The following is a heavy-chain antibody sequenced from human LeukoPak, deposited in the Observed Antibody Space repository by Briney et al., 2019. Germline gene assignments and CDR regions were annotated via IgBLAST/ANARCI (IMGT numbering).Heavy chain of an antibody. Sequence: GGSLRLSCAASGFTVSTDHMSCVRQAPGKGLEWVAVSYSGGSRSYAESVKGRFTISRDNSQNTLYLQMNSLRAEDTAVYYCARVWELSFDYWGQGTLVTVSS. CDR3: ARVWELSFDY. CDR1: GFTVSTDH. CDR2: SYSGGSR. D-gene: IGHD1-26*01. J-gene: IGHJ4*02. V-gene: IGHV3-53*01.